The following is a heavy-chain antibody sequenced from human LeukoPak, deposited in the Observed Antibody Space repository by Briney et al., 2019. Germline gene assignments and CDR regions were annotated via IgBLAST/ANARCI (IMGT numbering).Heavy chain of an antibody. D-gene: IGHD3-3*01. Sequence: ASVKVSCKASGYTFTGYYMHWVRQAPGQGLEWMGRINPNSGGTNYAQKFQGRVTMTRDTSISTAYMELSRLGSDDTAVYYCARDFFLEWFSDGDFDYWGQGTLVTVSS. CDR1: GYTFTGYY. J-gene: IGHJ4*02. CDR2: INPNSGGT. CDR3: ARDFFLEWFSDGDFDY. V-gene: IGHV1-2*06.